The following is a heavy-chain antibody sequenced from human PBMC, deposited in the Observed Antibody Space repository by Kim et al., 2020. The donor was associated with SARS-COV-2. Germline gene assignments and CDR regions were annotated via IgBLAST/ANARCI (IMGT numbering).Heavy chain of an antibody. Sequence: STSLKTRLTISKDTSKTQVVLTMTNMDPVDTATYYCARTQIAAAGLPFDYWGQGTLVTVSS. V-gene: IGHV2-70*01. J-gene: IGHJ4*02. CDR3: ARTQIAAAGLPFDY. D-gene: IGHD6-13*01.